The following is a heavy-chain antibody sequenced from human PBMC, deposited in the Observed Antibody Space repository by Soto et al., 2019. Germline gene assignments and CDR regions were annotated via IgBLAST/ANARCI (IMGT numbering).Heavy chain of an antibody. CDR3: ERYDYTGYNFDY. CDR2: INPSGGST. Sequence: QVQLVQSGAEVKKPGASAKVSCKASGYTFSTYYMHWVRXXXXXXYEWMGIINPSGGSTTYAQKFKGRVTMTRDTYTTTVYMELSSLRSEDTAVYYCERYDYTGYNFDYWGKGTLVTLSS. J-gene: IGHJ4*02. V-gene: IGHV1-46*01. CDR1: GYTFSTYY. D-gene: IGHD4-4*01.